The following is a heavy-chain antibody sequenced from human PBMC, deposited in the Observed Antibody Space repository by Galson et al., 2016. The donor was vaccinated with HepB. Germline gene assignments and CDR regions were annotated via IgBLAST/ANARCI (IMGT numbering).Heavy chain of an antibody. V-gene: IGHV3-53*01. J-gene: IGHJ6*02. CDR1: GFTVSSNY. Sequence: SLRLSCAASGFTVSSNYMNWVRQAPGKGLEWVSVIYSSGTTYYAGSVKGRFTISRDNSKNTLYLQMNSLRAEDTAVYYCAGLSGSYYFGMDVWGQGTTVTVSS. CDR3: AGLSGSYYFGMDV. CDR2: IYSSGTT. D-gene: IGHD1-26*01.